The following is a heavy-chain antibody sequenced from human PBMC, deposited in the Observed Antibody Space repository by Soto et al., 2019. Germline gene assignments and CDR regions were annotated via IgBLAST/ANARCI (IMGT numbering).Heavy chain of an antibody. V-gene: IGHV1-69*06. CDR2: LVPLFERT. CDR1: GGSVSDYA. D-gene: IGHD5-12*01. J-gene: IGHJ6*02. CDR3: ARPVIDKSGYFSTHEFGMAL. Sequence: QVHLVQSGTQVKKPGSSVRVSCRASGGSVSDYAINWVRQAPGQGLEWVGGLVPLFERTEYAQSLQGRVTIPNDKFKTLIYKELNRLTDDDPAIYYCARPVIDKSGYFSTHEFGMALWGPGTTVTVSS.